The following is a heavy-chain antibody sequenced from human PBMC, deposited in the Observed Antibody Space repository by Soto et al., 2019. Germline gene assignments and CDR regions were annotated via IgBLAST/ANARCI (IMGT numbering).Heavy chain of an antibody. CDR1: GYTFTDYD. J-gene: IGHJ4*02. V-gene: IGHV1-8*02. Sequence: QVQLMQSGAEVRKPGASVKVSCKASGYTFTDYDINWVRQATGQGLEWLGWMTPKSGYTGYAQKFQGRVTLTRDTSRGTAYMELSSLPSEYPAVYYCTRILYNTGDFDHWGQGTLVTVSS. CDR2: MTPKSGYT. CDR3: TRILYNTGDFDH. D-gene: IGHD1-20*01.